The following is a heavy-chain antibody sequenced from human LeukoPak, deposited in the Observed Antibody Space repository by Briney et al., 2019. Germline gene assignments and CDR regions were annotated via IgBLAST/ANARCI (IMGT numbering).Heavy chain of an antibody. J-gene: IGHJ4*02. V-gene: IGHV3-7*03. Sequence: GGSLRLSCVVSGFTFSSDWMTWVRQAPGKGLEWVANIKEDGSESYYVDSVKSRFTISRDNTKNSLYLQMNSLRAEDTAVYYCARFPRDPWRFDYWGQGTLVSVSS. CDR3: ARFPRDPWRFDY. CDR2: IKEDGSES. D-gene: IGHD5-12*01. CDR1: GFTFSSDW.